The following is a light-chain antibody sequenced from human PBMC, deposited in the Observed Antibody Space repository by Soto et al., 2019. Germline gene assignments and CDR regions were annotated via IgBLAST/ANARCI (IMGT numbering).Light chain of an antibody. V-gene: IGKV1-5*03. Sequence: DIQMTQSPSTLSASVGDRVTITCRASQTISNYLTWYQQRPGKAPKLLIYRSSILQNGVPSRFSGSGSGTKFPLTISSLQPDDFATYYCQQYYIYATFGQGTRVEI. J-gene: IGKJ1*01. CDR2: RSS. CDR1: QTISNY. CDR3: QQYYIYAT.